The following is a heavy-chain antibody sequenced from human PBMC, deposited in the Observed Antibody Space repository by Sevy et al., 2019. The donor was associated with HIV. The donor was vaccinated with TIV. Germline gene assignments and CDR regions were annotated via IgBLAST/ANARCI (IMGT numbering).Heavy chain of an antibody. V-gene: IGHV1-2*02. CDR2: INPNSGGT. J-gene: IGHJ4*02. CDR1: GYTFTGYY. D-gene: IGHD3-22*01. Sequence: ASVKVSCKASGYTFTGYYMHWVRQAPGQGLEWMGLINPNSGGTNYAQKFQGRVTMTRDTSISTAYMELSRLRSDDTAVYYCARDGRDYDSSGYYLTSDYWGQGTLVTVSS. CDR3: ARDGRDYDSSGYYLTSDY.